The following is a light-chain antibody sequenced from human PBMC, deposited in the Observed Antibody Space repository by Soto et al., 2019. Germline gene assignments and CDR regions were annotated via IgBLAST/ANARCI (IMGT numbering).Light chain of an antibody. J-gene: IGLJ1*01. CDR1: SSDVGGYNY. Sequence: QSALTQPASVSGSPGQSITISCTGTSSDVGGYNYVSWYQQHPGKAPKLMIYDVSNRPSGVSNRFSGSKSGNTASLTISGLQAEDEADYYCSSYTRSSTYVFGTGTMLTVL. CDR3: SSYTRSSTYV. CDR2: DVS. V-gene: IGLV2-14*01.